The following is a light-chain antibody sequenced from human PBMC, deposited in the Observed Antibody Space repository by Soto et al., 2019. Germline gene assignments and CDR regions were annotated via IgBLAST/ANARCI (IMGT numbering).Light chain of an antibody. Sequence: EIVMTQSPATLSVSPGERATLSCRASQSVSSNLAWYQQKPGQAPRLLIYHASTRATGFPARFSGSGSGTEFTLTISSLQSEDFAVYYCQQYNKWPLTFGGGTKVEIK. J-gene: IGKJ4*01. CDR1: QSVSSN. CDR2: HAS. V-gene: IGKV3-15*01. CDR3: QQYNKWPLT.